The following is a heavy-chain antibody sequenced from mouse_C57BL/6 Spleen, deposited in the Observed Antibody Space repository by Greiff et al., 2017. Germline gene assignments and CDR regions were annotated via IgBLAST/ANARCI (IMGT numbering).Heavy chain of an antibody. CDR1: GYSFTDYN. V-gene: IGHV1-39*01. CDR2: INPYYGTT. J-gene: IGHJ2*01. Sequence: EVQLQQSGPELVKPGASVKISCKASGYSFTDYNMNWVKQSHGKSLEWIGVINPYYGTTSYNQKFKGKATLTVDQSSSTAYLQLNSLTSEDSAAGYCARGNYYGSNCFDYWGQGTTLTVSS. D-gene: IGHD1-1*01. CDR3: ARGNYYGSNCFDY.